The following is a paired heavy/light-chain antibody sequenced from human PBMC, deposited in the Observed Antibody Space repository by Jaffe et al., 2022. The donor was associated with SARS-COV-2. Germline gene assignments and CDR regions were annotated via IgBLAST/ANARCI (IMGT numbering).Light chain of an antibody. V-gene: IGKV3-15*01. J-gene: IGKJ5*01. CDR2: VAS. Sequence: EIVMTQSPATLSVSPGERATLSCRASQSVSSNLAWYQQKPGQAPRLLISVASTRATGIPARFSGSGSGTEFTLSISSLQSEDFAVYYCQQYNNWPRTFGQGTRLEIK. CDR1: QSVSSN. CDR3: QQYNNWPRT.
Heavy chain of an antibody. V-gene: IGHV4-31*03. D-gene: IGHD3-3*01. CDR2: IYYSGST. J-gene: IGHJ5*02. CDR1: GGSISSSGYY. Sequence: QVQLQESGPGLVKPSQTLSLTCTVSGGSISSSGYYWSWVRQHPGQGLEWIGYIYYSGSTYYNPSLKSRVTMSVDTSTNQFSLKLSSVTAADTALYYCARWSDSPPHRAPGFDPWGQGTLVTVSS. CDR3: ARWSDSPPHRAPGFDP.